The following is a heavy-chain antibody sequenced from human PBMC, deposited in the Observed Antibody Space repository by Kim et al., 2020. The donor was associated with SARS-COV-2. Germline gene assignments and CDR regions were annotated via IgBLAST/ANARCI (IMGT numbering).Heavy chain of an antibody. CDR1: GFTVSSNY. Sequence: GGSLRLSCAASGFTVSSNYMSWVRQAPGKGLEWVSVIYSGGSTYYADSVKGRFTISRDNSKNTLYLQMNSLRAEDTAVYYCARGAVAGHDAFDIWGQGTMVTVSS. CDR3: ARGAVAGHDAFDI. V-gene: IGHV3-66*01. D-gene: IGHD6-19*01. J-gene: IGHJ3*02. CDR2: IYSGGST.